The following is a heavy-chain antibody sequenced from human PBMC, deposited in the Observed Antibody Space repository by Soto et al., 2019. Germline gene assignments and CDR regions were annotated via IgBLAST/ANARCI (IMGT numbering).Heavy chain of an antibody. J-gene: IGHJ4*02. V-gene: IGHV4-39*07. CDR1: GGSISSSSYY. CDR3: ARGLGYCSGGSCYPYYFDY. CDR2: IYYSGST. Sequence: SETLSLTCTVSGGSISSSSYYWGWIRQPPGKGLEWIGSIYYSGSTYYNPSLKSRVTISVDTSKNQFSLKLSSVTAADTAVYYCARGLGYCSGGSCYPYYFDYWGQGTLVTVSS. D-gene: IGHD2-15*01.